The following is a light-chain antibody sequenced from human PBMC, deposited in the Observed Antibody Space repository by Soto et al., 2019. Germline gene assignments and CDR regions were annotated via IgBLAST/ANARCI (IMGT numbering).Light chain of an antibody. V-gene: IGKV1-5*03. CDR2: KAT. Sequence: DIQMTQSPSTLSASVGDRVTMTCRASQSISPWLAWYQQKPGKAPNLLIYKATFLASGVPSRFSGSGSGTEFTLTISSLQPDDFATYYCQPYKTYSRSFGQGTKVEIK. CDR1: QSISPW. J-gene: IGKJ1*01. CDR3: QPYKTYSRS.